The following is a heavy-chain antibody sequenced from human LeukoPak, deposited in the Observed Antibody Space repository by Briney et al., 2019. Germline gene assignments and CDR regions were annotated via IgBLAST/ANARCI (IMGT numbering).Heavy chain of an antibody. V-gene: IGHV3-23*01. CDR1: GFTFGSYA. Sequence: PGGSLRLSRAASGFTFGSYAMTWVRQAPGKGLEWVSVIGRAGADIQYADSVKGRFTISRDNSKNTLYLQMNGLRAEDTAVYFCAKYAPPTTVVTRFFDCWGQGALVTVSS. CDR3: AKYAPPTTVVTRFFDC. D-gene: IGHD4-23*01. CDR2: IGRAGADI. J-gene: IGHJ4*02.